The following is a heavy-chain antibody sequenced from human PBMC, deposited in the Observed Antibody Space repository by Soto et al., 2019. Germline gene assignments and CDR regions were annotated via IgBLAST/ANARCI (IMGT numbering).Heavy chain of an antibody. V-gene: IGHV1-69*01. Sequence: QVQLVQSGAEVKKPGSSVNVSCKASGGTFSSYPLNWVRQAPGQGLEWMGGIIPFFGTSNYGQKFQGRVTITADESTSTAYMELRSLRSEDTAVYYCARVGYVTNSGMAVWGQGTTVTVSS. CDR1: GGTFSSYP. J-gene: IGHJ6*02. D-gene: IGHD2-8*02. CDR3: ARVGYVTNSGMAV. CDR2: IIPFFGTS.